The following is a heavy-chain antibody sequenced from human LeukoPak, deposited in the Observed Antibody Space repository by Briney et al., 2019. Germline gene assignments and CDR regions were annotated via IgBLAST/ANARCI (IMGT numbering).Heavy chain of an antibody. V-gene: IGHV4-61*09. CDR1: GGSISSGSYY. CDR3: ARGPDYYWFDP. D-gene: IGHD4-11*01. CDR2: IYTSGST. J-gene: IGHJ5*02. Sequence: SETLSLTCTVSGGSISSGSYYWSWIRQPAGKGLEWIGHIYTSGSTNYSPSLKSRATISLDTSKNQFSLKLSSVTAADTAVYYCARGPDYYWFDPWGQGTLVTVSS.